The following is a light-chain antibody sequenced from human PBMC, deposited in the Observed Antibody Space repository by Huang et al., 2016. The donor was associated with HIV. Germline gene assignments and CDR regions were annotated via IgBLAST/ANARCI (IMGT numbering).Light chain of an antibody. CDR2: GAS. J-gene: IGKJ1*01. V-gene: IGKV3-15*01. CDR1: QSGSSN. CDR3: QQYNNWPPWT. Sequence: EMVMTQSPATLSVSPGERVTLSCRVSQSGSSNLAWYQQKPGQAPRLLIYGASTRATGSPPRVSGGGSGTVFTLTISSLQSEDVAVYYCQQYNNWPPWTFGQGTKVEIK.